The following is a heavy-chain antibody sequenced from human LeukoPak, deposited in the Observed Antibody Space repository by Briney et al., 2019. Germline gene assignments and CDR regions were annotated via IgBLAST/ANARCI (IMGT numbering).Heavy chain of an antibody. CDR1: GFTFTNYA. CDR2: ISGSGGSR. CDR3: AKSQEDDSSGYYYSNFDY. V-gene: IGHV3-23*01. J-gene: IGHJ4*02. D-gene: IGHD3-22*01. Sequence: PGGSLRLSCAASGFTFTNYAMSWVSQAPGKGLEWVSAISGSGGSRYYADSVKGRCTISRDSSKNTLYLQMNSLRAEDTAVYYCAKSQEDDSSGYYYSNFDYWGQGTLVTVSS.